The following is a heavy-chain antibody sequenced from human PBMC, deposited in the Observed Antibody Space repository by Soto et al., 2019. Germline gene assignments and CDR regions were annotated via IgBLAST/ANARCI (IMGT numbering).Heavy chain of an antibody. CDR3: TRDFSHSNSSDKRT. J-gene: IGHJ5*02. CDR1: GFSLSNYA. V-gene: IGHV3-23*01. CDR2: ISSGGERT. Sequence: GGSLRLSCAASGFSLSNYAMTWVRQAPGKGLEWVSGISSGGERTSYADSVTGRFIISRDNSKNTLHLQMNSLRTEDTALYYCTRDFSHSNSSDKRTWGQRNLLTISS. D-gene: IGHD2-21*01.